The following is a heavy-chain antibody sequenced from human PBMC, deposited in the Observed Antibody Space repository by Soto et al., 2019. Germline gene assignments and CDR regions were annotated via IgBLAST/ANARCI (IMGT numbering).Heavy chain of an antibody. V-gene: IGHV1-69*13. CDR2: IIPIFGTV. CDR1: GGTFSSYA. Sequence: GASVKVSCKASGGTFSSYAISWVRQAPGQGLEWMGGIIPIFGTVNYAQKFQGRVTITADESTSTAYMELSSLRSEDTAVYYCARDNSITGTNYGMDVWGQGTTVTVSS. D-gene: IGHD1-20*01. CDR3: ARDNSITGTNYGMDV. J-gene: IGHJ6*02.